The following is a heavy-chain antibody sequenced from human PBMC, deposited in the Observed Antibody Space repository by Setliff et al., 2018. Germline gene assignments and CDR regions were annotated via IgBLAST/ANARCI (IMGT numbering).Heavy chain of an antibody. CDR1: GGSIGTSY. CDR3: ARATYSTGWYGGGGAYYYMDV. CDR2: IYYTGST. Sequence: ETLSLTCTVSGGSIGTSYWGWIRQPPGKGLEWIGHIYYTGSTSYSPSLKSRVTISLDTSRKEFSLSLSSVTAADTAVYYCARATYSTGWYGGGGAYYYMDVWGKGTTVTVSS. V-gene: IGHV4-59*08. D-gene: IGHD6-19*01. J-gene: IGHJ6*03.